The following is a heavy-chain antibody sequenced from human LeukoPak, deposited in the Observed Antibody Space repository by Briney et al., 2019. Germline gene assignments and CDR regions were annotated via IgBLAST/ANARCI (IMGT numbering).Heavy chain of an antibody. V-gene: IGHV4-39*01. Sequence: SETLSLTCTVSGGSISSSSYYWGWIRQPPGKGLEWVGSIYYSGSTYYNPSLKSRVTISVDTSKNQFSLKLSSVTAADTAVYYCATLTAMDYFDYWGQGTLVTVSS. D-gene: IGHD5-18*01. J-gene: IGHJ4*02. CDR2: IYYSGST. CDR1: GGSISSSSYY. CDR3: ATLTAMDYFDY.